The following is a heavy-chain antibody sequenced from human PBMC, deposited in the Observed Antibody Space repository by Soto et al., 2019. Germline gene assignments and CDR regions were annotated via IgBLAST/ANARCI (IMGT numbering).Heavy chain of an antibody. CDR2: ISGSGGST. CDR3: AKDQASGQGSFDS. CDR1: GLTFSSYA. V-gene: IGHV3-23*01. Sequence: GGSLRLSCAVSGLTFSSYAMAWVRQAPGKGLEWVSTISGSGGSTYYADSVKGRFTISRDNSKNTLYLQMNSLRAEDTAVYYCAKDQASGQGSFDSWGQGTLVTVSS. J-gene: IGHJ4*02.